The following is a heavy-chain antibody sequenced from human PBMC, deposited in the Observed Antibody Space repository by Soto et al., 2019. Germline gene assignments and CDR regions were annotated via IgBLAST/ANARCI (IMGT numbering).Heavy chain of an antibody. V-gene: IGHV3-49*05. Sequence: EVQLVESGGDLVKPGRSLRLSCRTSGFSFGDYAMTWYRQAPGKGLEWIGFIRSETDGATIQYAASVEVRFSISRDESNRIAYLEMNSQKIEDTAVYYCRSYHARIGYYYNYYDVEVWGQGTT. CDR1: GFSFGDYA. D-gene: IGHD3-22*01. J-gene: IGHJ6*02. CDR2: IRSETDGATI. CDR3: RSYHARIGYYYNYYDVEV.